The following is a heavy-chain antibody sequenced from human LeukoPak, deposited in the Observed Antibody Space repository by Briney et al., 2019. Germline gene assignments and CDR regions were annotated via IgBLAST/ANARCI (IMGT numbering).Heavy chain of an antibody. V-gene: IGHV4-59*08. D-gene: IGHD3-22*01. CDR2: IYYSGST. J-gene: IGHJ4*02. CDR3: ARFSNYYDSSGLDY. CDR1: GGSISSYY. Sequence: KPSETLSLTCTVSGGSISSYYWSWIRQPPGKGLEWTGYIYYSGSTNYNPSLKSRVTISVDTSKNQFSLKLSSVTAADTAVYYCARFSNYYDSSGLDYWGQGTLVTVSS.